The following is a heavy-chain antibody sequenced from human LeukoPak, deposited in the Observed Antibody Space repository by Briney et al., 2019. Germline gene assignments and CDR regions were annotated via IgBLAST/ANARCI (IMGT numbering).Heavy chain of an antibody. CDR2: IGDSGSPI. V-gene: IGHV3-11*01. Sequence: PGGSLRLSCAASGFTFTDYYMSWIRQAPAKGLEWISYIGDSGSPIYYANSVKGRFTISRDNAKNSLYLQMNNLRAEDTAMYYCARGAGPLFDPWGQGTLVTVSS. J-gene: IGHJ5*02. CDR3: ARGAGPLFDP. CDR1: GFTFTDYY.